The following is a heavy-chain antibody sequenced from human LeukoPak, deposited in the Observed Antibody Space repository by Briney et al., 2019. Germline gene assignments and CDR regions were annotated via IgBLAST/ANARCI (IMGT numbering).Heavy chain of an antibody. D-gene: IGHD4-23*01. J-gene: IGHJ4*02. V-gene: IGHV4-59*01. CDR2: ISKSGYT. CDR3: ARDRGGNWATFDY. CDR1: GGSISSYY. Sequence: SETLSLTCTVSGGSISSYYWSWIRQPPGKGLEWIGYISKSGYTNYNPSLKSPITMSLDTSKNQFSLKLSSVTAADTAVYYCARDRGGNWATFDYWGQGTLVTVSS.